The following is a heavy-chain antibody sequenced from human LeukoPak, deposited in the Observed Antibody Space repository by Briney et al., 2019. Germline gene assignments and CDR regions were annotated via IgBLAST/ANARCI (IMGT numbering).Heavy chain of an antibody. J-gene: IGHJ5*02. V-gene: IGHV1-2*02. CDR3: ATSQYCSSTSCGNT. CDR2: INPNSGGT. D-gene: IGHD2-2*01. CDR1: GYTFTSYY. Sequence: GASVKVSCKASGYTFTSYYMHWVRQAPGQGLEWMGWINPNSGGTNYAQKFQGRVTMTRDTSISTAYMELSRLRSDDTAVYYCATSQYCSSTSCGNTWGQGTLVTVSS.